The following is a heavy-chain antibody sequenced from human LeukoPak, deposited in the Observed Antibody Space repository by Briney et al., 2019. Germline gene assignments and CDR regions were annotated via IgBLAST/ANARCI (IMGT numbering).Heavy chain of an antibody. D-gene: IGHD5-18*01. J-gene: IGHJ4*02. V-gene: IGHV1-2*02. CDR3: ARPPFLRGYRYRF. CDR2: INPNSGGT. CDR1: GYTFTGYY. Sequence: GASVKVSCKASGYTFTGYYMHWVRQAPGQGLEWMGWINPNSGGTNYAQKFQGRVTMTRDSSIRSAYTELSRLRADDTAVYYCARPPFLRGYRYRFWRQGTLVTVPS.